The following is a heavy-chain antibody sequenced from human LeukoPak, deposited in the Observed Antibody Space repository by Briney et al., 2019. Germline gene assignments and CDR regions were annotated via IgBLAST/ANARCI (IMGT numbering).Heavy chain of an antibody. D-gene: IGHD3-16*01. CDR1: GFTFSSYW. Sequence: PGGSLRLSCAASGFTFSSYWMNWARQAPGKGLEWVASIIHNGNVNYYVDSVKGRFTISRDNAKNSLYLKMSNLRAEDPAVYFCARGGGLDVWGQGATVTVSS. CDR2: IIHNGNVN. V-gene: IGHV3-7*03. J-gene: IGHJ6*02. CDR3: ARGGGLDV.